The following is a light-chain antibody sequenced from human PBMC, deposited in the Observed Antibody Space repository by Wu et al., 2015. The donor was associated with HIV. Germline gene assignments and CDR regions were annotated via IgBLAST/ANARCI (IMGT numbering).Light chain of an antibody. J-gene: IGKJ5*01. CDR2: LTS. CDR3: QQXDSWPLT. CDR1: QTVSSS. V-gene: IGKV3-15*01. Sequence: EIVMTQSPATLSVSPGEGITLSCRASQTVSSSLAWYHQTPGQAPRLLIYLTSTRASGIPDRFSGSGLGQSSLSTSAACSLKILDLLCQQXDSWPLTFGQGHDLKL.